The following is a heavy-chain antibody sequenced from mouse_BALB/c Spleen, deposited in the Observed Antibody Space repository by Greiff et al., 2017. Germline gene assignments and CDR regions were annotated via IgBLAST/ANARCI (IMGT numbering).Heavy chain of an antibody. J-gene: IGHJ4*01. CDR3: ARSITTVVADYYAMDY. D-gene: IGHD1-1*01. Sequence: VQLKESGPDLVKPSQSLSLTCTVTGYSITSGYSWHWIRQFPGNKLEWMGYIHYSGSTNYNPSLKSRISITRDTSKNQFFLQLNSVTTEDTATYYCARSITTVVADYYAMDYWGQGTSVTVSS. V-gene: IGHV3-1*02. CDR2: IHYSGST. CDR1: GYSITSGYS.